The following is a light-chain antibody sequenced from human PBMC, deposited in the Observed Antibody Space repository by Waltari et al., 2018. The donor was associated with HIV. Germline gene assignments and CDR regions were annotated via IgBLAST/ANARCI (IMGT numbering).Light chain of an antibody. CDR2: DVT. Sequence: QSALTQPPSASGSPGQSVTIPCTGTSSDVGAYTYAPWFQQHPGKAPKLMIYDVTKRPSGVPDRFSGSKSGNTASLTVSGLQAEDEADYYCASHAGSKDVFGGGTRLTVL. CDR1: SSDVGAYTY. CDR3: ASHAGSKDV. V-gene: IGLV2-8*01. J-gene: IGLJ2*01.